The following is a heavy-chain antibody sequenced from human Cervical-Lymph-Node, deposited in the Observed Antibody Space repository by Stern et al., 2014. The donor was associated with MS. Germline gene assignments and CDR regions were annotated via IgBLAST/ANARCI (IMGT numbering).Heavy chain of an antibody. CDR1: GFSLDITGMG. J-gene: IGHJ6*02. CDR2: IDWGDDK. D-gene: IGHD6-13*01. V-gene: IGHV2-70*01. CDR3: ARTLAATGTAYFYAMDV. Sequence: QVTLRESGPALVKPTQTLTLTCAFSGFSLDITGMGVSWIRQPPGKALEWLALIDWGDDKTYSTSPQTQLTVPKATSNNQVVLTMTNVDPVDTATYYCARTLAATGTAYFYAMDVWGQGTTVTVSS.